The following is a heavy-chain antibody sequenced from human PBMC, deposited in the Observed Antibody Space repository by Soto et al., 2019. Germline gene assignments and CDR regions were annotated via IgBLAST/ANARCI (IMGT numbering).Heavy chain of an antibody. CDR3: AKLPARAGYYTHDS. CDR2: IKSKTDGGTT. Sequence: PGGSLRLSCAASGFTFSNAWMNWVRQAPGKGLEWVGRIKSKTDGGTTDYAAPVKGRFTISRDNSKNTLYLQMNTLRAEDTAVYFCAKLPARAGYYTHDSWGQGPLVTVSS. V-gene: IGHV3-15*07. CDR1: GFTFSNAW. D-gene: IGHD3-3*01. J-gene: IGHJ4*02.